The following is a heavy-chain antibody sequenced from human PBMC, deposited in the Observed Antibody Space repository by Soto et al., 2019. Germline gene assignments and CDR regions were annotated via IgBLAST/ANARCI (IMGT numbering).Heavy chain of an antibody. CDR1: GGSISSSNW. CDR2: IYHSGST. D-gene: IGHD5-18*01. J-gene: IGHJ4*02. Sequence: SETLSLTCAVSGGSISSSNWWSWVRQPPGKGLEWIGEIYHSGSTNYNPSLKSRVTISVDKSKNQFSLKLSSVTAADTAVYYCARVGGYSYGNFDYWGQGTLVTVSS. CDR3: ARVGGYSYGNFDY. V-gene: IGHV4-4*02.